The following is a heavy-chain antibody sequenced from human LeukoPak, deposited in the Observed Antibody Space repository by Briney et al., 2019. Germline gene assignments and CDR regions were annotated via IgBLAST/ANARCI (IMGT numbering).Heavy chain of an antibody. V-gene: IGHV3-23*01. D-gene: IGHD1-26*01. Sequence: GGSLRLSCAASGFTFSSYAMSWVRQAPGKGLEWVSAISGSGGSTHYADSVKGRFTISRDNSKNTLYLQMNSLRAEDTAVYYCAKDQRQGGSYLFDYWGQGTLVTVSS. CDR3: AKDQRQGGSYLFDY. CDR2: ISGSGGST. CDR1: GFTFSSYA. J-gene: IGHJ4*02.